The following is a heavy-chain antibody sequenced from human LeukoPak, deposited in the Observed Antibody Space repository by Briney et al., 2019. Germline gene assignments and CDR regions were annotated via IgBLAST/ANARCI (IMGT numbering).Heavy chain of an antibody. CDR1: GGTFSSYA. J-gene: IGHJ4*02. CDR3: AREAPYCGGYCYSHFDY. CDR2: IIPIFGTA. Sequence: SVKVSCKASGGTFSSYAISWGRQAPGQGLEWMGGIIPIFGTANYAQKFQGRVTITADESTSTAYMELSSLRSEDTAVYYCAREAPYCGGYCYSHFDYWGQGTLVTVSS. V-gene: IGHV1-69*01. D-gene: IGHD2-21*01.